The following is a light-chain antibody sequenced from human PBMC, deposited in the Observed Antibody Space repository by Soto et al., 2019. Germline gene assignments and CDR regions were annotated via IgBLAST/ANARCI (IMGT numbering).Light chain of an antibody. J-gene: IGLJ3*02. CDR3: SSYTSSSTRV. Sequence: QSALTQPASVSGSPVQSITISCPGTSSDVGGYNYVSWYQQHPGKAPKLMIYEVSTRPSGVSNRFSGSKSGNTASLTISGLQAEDEADYYCSSYTSSSTRVFGGGTKLPV. CDR1: SSDVGGYNY. CDR2: EVS. V-gene: IGLV2-14*01.